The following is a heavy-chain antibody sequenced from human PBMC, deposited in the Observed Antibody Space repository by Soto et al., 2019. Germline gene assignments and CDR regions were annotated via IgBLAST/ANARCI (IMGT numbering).Heavy chain of an antibody. V-gene: IGHV1-2*04. J-gene: IGHJ4*02. Sequence: QVQLVQSGAEVKKPGASVKVSCKASGYTFTGYYMHWVRQAPGQGLEWMGWINPNSGGTNYAQKFQGLVTMTRDTSISTAYMELSRLRSDDTAVYYCAVSPAGTPNTPHFDYWGQGTLVTVSS. CDR3: AVSPAGTPNTPHFDY. CDR1: GYTFTGYY. CDR2: INPNSGGT. D-gene: IGHD6-19*01.